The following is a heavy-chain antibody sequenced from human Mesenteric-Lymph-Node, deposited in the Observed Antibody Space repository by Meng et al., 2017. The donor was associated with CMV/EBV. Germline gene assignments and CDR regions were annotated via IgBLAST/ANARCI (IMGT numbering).Heavy chain of an antibody. CDR3: ARLWGSSSC. CDR2: IKNDGSEK. J-gene: IGHJ4*02. Sequence: GESLKISCAASGFTFSSYAMHWVRQAPGKGLEWVANIKNDGSEKYYVDSVKGRFTISRDNAKNSGYLQMNSLRPEDTAVYYCARLWGSSSCWGQGTLVTVSS. D-gene: IGHD6-6*01. CDR1: GFTFSSYA. V-gene: IGHV3-7*01.